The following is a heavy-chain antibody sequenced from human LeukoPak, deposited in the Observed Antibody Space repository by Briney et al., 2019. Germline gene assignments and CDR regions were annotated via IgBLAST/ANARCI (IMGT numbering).Heavy chain of an antibody. CDR1: GFAFSSYA. J-gene: IGHJ4*02. V-gene: IGHV3-23*01. D-gene: IGHD6-19*01. Sequence: GGSLRLSCAASGFAFSSYAMSWVRQAPGKGLEWVSTISNSDDSTYYADSVKGRFTISRDNAKNSLYLQMNSLRAGDTAVYYCARDLGYSSGPNYWGQGTRVTVSS. CDR2: ISNSDDST. CDR3: ARDLGYSSGPNY.